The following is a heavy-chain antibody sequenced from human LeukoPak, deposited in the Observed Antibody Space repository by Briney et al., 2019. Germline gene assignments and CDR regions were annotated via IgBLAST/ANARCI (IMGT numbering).Heavy chain of an antibody. Sequence: GGSLRLSCAASGFTFSSFDMHWVRQPTGQGLGWVSTIGTASDTYYPGSVEGRFTLSRDNAKNFLYLQMNSLTAGDTAVYYCARGPPRGKYYYMDVWGKGTTVTVSS. CDR2: IGTASDT. CDR1: GFTFSSFD. D-gene: IGHD1-1*01. CDR3: ARGPPRGKYYYMDV. J-gene: IGHJ6*03. V-gene: IGHV3-13*01.